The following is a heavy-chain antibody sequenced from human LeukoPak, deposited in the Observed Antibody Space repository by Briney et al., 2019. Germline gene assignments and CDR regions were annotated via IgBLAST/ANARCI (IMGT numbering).Heavy chain of an antibody. V-gene: IGHV3-7*01. D-gene: IGHD4/OR15-4a*01. CDR1: GFTYSSYW. CDR3: ARSANYGGHAFFDY. CDR2: IKHDGSED. J-gene: IGHJ4*02. Sequence: GGSLRLSCAASGFTYSSYWITWARGTPGRGLEWVANIKHDGSEDYFVDSVKGRFTISRDNAENSLHLQISSLRAEDTAVYYCARSANYGGHAFFDYWRGGILVIVSS.